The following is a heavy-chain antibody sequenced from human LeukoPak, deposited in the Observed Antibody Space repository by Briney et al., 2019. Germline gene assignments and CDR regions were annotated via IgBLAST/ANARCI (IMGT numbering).Heavy chain of an antibody. CDR2: IYHSGST. Sequence: SETLSLTCAVSGGSISSGGYSWSWIRQPPGKGLEWIGYIYHSGSTYYNPSLNSRVTISVDTSKNQFSLKLSSVTAAGTAVYFCARGYYYDSSGPALFDYWGQGTLVTVSS. J-gene: IGHJ4*02. D-gene: IGHD3-22*01. CDR1: GGSISSGGYS. CDR3: ARGYYYDSSGPALFDY. V-gene: IGHV4-30-2*01.